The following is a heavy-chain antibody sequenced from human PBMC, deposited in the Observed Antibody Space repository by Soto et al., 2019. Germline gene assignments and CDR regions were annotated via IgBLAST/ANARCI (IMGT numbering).Heavy chain of an antibody. CDR1: GFTFSSYA. Sequence: PGGSLRLSCAASGFTFSSYAMHWVRQAPGKGLEWVAVISYDGSNKYYADSVKGRFTISRDNSKNTLYLQMNSLRAEDTAVYYCARXGGLLCFGEPTQNWFDPWGQGTLVTVSS. D-gene: IGHD3-10*01. J-gene: IGHJ5*02. CDR3: ARXGGLLCFGEPTQNWFDP. CDR2: ISYDGSNK. V-gene: IGHV3-30-3*01.